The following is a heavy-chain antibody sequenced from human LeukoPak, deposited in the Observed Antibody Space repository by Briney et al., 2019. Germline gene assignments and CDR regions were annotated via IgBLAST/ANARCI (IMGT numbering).Heavy chain of an antibody. J-gene: IGHJ5*01. Sequence: PSETLSLTCNVSGASISSGSHYWSWIRQPAGKGLEWIGRIYTSGSTNYNPSLKSRVTMSVDTSKNQFSLKLSSVTAADTAVYYCARDQQVIRIFGVALYNWFDSWGQGTLVTVSS. CDR1: GASISSGSHY. D-gene: IGHD3-3*01. CDR2: IYTSGST. V-gene: IGHV4-61*02. CDR3: ARDQQVIRIFGVALYNWFDS.